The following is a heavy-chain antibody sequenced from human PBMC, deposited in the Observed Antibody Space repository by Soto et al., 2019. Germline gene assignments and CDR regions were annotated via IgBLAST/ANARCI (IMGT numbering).Heavy chain of an antibody. Sequence: EVQLLESGGGLVQPGGSLRLSCAASGFTFSSYAMSWVRQAPGKGLEWVSAISGSGGSTYYADSVKGRFTISRDNSKNTLDLQMNSLRAEDTAVYYCAKGGSEWELLSLGWFDPWGQGTLVTVSS. J-gene: IGHJ5*02. D-gene: IGHD1-26*01. CDR2: ISGSGGST. V-gene: IGHV3-23*01. CDR1: GFTFSSYA. CDR3: AKGGSEWELLSLGWFDP.